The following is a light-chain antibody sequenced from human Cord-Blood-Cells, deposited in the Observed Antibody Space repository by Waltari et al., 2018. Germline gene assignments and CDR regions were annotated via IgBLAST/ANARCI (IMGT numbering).Light chain of an antibody. V-gene: IGKV1-39*01. CDR1: QSISSS. CDR2: AAS. CDR3: QQSYSTPRT. J-gene: IGKJ1*01. Sequence: DTQMPHSPSSLSASVGARVTIPSRESQSISSSFNWYQQKPGQAPKLLIYAASSLQSGVPSRFRGSGTGTDFTLTISSLQPEDFATYCCQQSYSTPRTFGQGTKVEIK.